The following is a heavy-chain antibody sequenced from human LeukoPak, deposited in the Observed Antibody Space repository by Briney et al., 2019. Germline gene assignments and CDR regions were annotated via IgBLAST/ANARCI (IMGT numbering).Heavy chain of an antibody. CDR2: INADGSTA. CDR1: GFTFGNSW. J-gene: IGHJ3*01. D-gene: IGHD1-14*01. V-gene: IGHV3-74*01. Sequence: GGSLRLSCAASGFTFGNSWVHWVRQAPGKGLVWVSLINADGSTATYADSVKGRFTISRDNARNTLSLQMNRLTIEDTAVYYCVVVVEPPDSDGFDVWGQGTMITVSS. CDR3: VVVVEPPDSDGFDV.